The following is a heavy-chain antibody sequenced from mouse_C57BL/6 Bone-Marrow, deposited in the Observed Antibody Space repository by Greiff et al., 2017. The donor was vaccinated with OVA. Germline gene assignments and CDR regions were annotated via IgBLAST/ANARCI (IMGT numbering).Heavy chain of an antibody. CDR3: AKKGGSGSSPYYAMDY. CDR2: IWRGGST. V-gene: IGHV2-5*01. J-gene: IGHJ4*01. Sequence: QVQLQQSGPGLVQPSQSLSITCTVSGFSLTSYGVHWVRQSPGKGLEWLGVIWRGGSTDYNAAFMSRLSITKDNSKSQVFFKMNSLQADDTAIYYCAKKGGSGSSPYYAMDYWGQGTSVTVSS. D-gene: IGHD1-1*01. CDR1: GFSLTSYG.